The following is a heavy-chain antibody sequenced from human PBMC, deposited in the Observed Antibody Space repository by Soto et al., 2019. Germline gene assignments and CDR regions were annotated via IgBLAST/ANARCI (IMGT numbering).Heavy chain of an antibody. CDR1: GYTFIRYG. Sequence: GASVKVSCKASGYTFIRYGISWVRQAPGQGLEWMGWISTHNGNTYYAQNFQGRVTMTSDTPTSTAYMELRSLRSDDTAFYYCVRDEISSAGLDPWGQGTLVPVSS. J-gene: IGHJ5*02. V-gene: IGHV1-18*01. CDR3: VRDEISSAGLDP. CDR2: ISTHNGNT.